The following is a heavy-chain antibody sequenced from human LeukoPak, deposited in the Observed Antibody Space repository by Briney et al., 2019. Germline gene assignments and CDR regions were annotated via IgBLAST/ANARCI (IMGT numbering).Heavy chain of an antibody. CDR2: ISGSGGST. V-gene: IGHV3-23*01. Sequence: GGSLRLSCAASGFTFSSYAMSWVRQAPGKGLEWVSAISGSGGSTYYADSVKGRLTISRDNSKNTLYLQMNSLRAEDTAVYYCAKDLAIFGVVIIPDYYYGMDVWGQGTTVTVSS. CDR1: GFTFSSYA. CDR3: AKDLAIFGVVIIPDYYYGMDV. D-gene: IGHD3-3*01. J-gene: IGHJ6*02.